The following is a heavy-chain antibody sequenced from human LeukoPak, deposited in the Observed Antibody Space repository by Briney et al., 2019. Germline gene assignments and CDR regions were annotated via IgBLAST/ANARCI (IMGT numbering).Heavy chain of an antibody. CDR2: MNPNSGNT. Sequence: ASVKVSCKASGYTFTSYDINWVRQATGQGLEWMGWMNPNSGNTGYAQKFQGRVTMTRNTSISTAYMELSSLRSEDTAVHYCARDDSGSYYFDYWGQGTLVTVSS. D-gene: IGHD1-26*01. CDR1: GYTFTSYD. J-gene: IGHJ4*02. V-gene: IGHV1-8*01. CDR3: ARDDSGSYYFDY.